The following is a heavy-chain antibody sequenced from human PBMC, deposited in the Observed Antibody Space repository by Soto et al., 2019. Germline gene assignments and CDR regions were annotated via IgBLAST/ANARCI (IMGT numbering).Heavy chain of an antibody. V-gene: IGHV4-34*01. Sequence: QVQLQQWGAGLLKPSETLSLTCAVYGGSFSDYYWNWIRQPPGKGLEWIGEINHSGSTNYNPSLKSRVTISVDTSKNQCSLNLSSVTAADTAVYYCATSPSPRNDYWGQGTLVTVSS. CDR3: ATSPSPRNDY. CDR2: INHSGST. CDR1: GGSFSDYY. J-gene: IGHJ4*02.